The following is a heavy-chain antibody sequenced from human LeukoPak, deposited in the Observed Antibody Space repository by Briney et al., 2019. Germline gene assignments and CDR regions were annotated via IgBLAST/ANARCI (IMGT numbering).Heavy chain of an antibody. CDR2: IQHDGSDQ. CDR1: GFTFSSYW. V-gene: IGHV3-7*01. Sequence: GGSLRLSCAASGFTFSSYWMTWLRQAPGKGLEWVANIQHDGSDQYYEDSVKGRFTISRDNAKDSLFLQMNSLRAEDTAVYFCARSFLMSFGELLSGGFDVWGQGAMVTVSS. D-gene: IGHD3-10*01. J-gene: IGHJ3*01. CDR3: ARSFLMSFGELLSGGFDV.